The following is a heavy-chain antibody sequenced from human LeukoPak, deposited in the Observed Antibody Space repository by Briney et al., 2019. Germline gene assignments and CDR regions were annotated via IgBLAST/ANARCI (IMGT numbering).Heavy chain of an antibody. V-gene: IGHV3-48*03. CDR1: GFTFSSYA. CDR2: ISGSGTTI. J-gene: IGHJ4*02. CDR3: ARVGNFDY. Sequence: GGSLRLSCAASGFTFSSYAMSWVRQAPGKGLVWVSYISGSGTTIYYADSVKGRFTISRDNAKNSLYLQMNSLRAEDTAVYYCARVGNFDYWGQGTLVTVSS.